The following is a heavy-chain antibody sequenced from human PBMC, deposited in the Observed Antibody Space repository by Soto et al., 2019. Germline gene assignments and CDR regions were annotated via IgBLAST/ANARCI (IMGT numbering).Heavy chain of an antibody. CDR1: GGSFSGYY. J-gene: IGHJ4*02. V-gene: IGHV4-34*01. D-gene: IGHD7-27*01. CDR3: ARGWGRIFDY. CDR2: SNHSGST. Sequence: QVQLQQWGAGLLKPSETLSLTCAVYGGSFSGYYWNWIRQPPGKGLEWMGESNHSGSTNYNPSLKSRVTLSVDTCKNQFSLKLSSVTAADTAVYYCARGWGRIFDYWGQGTLVPVSS.